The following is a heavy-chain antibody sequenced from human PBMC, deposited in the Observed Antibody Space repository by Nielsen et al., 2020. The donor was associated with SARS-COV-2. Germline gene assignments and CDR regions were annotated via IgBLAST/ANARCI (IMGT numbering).Heavy chain of an antibody. D-gene: IGHD3-22*01. V-gene: IGHV1-18*01. CDR3: ARDGGYDSSGYYSYWYFDL. CDR2: ISAYNGNT. CDR1: GYTFTSYG. Sequence: ASVKVSCKASGYTFTSYGISWVRQAPGQGLEWMGWISAYNGNTNYAQKLQGRVTMTRDTSTSTVYMELSSLRSEDTAVYYCARDGGYDSSGYYSYWYFDLWGRGTLVTVSS. J-gene: IGHJ2*01.